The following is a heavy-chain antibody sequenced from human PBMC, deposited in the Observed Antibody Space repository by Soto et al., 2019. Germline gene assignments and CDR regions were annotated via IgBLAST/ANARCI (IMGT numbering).Heavy chain of an antibody. CDR2: ISYDGSNK. V-gene: IGHV3-30*18. CDR1: GFAFSSYG. D-gene: IGHD6-13*01. Sequence: GGSLRLSCAASGFAFSSYGMHWVRQAPGKGLEWVAVISYDGSNKYYADSVKGRFTISRDNSKNTLYLQMNSLRAEDTAVYYGAKVSEEQQLVPWFDPWGQGTLVTVSS. CDR3: AKVSEEQQLVPWFDP. J-gene: IGHJ5*02.